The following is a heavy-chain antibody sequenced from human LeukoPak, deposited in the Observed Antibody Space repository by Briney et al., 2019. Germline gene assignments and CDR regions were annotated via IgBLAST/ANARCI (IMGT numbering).Heavy chain of an antibody. CDR3: AKDGSRSWYQGFDY. D-gene: IGHD6-13*01. J-gene: IGHJ4*02. CDR2: ISGSGGGT. V-gene: IGHV3-23*01. CDR1: GFTFSSYA. Sequence: PGGSLRLSCAASGFTFSSYAMSWVRQAPGKGVEWVSTISGSGGGTYYADSVKGRFTISRDNSRNALYLQMISLRAEDTAVYYCAKDGSRSWYQGFDYWGQGTLVTVSS.